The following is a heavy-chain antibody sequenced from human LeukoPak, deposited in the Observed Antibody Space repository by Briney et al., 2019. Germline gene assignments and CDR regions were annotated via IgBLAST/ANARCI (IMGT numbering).Heavy chain of an antibody. CDR2: IYYSGST. V-gene: IGHV4-39*07. J-gene: IGHJ4*02. CDR1: GGSISSSSYY. CDR3: ASIKGYCSGGSCYSQGGYYFDY. Sequence: SETLSLTCTVSGGSISSSSYYWGWIRQPPGKGLEWIGSIYYSGSTYYNPSLKSRVTISVDTSKNQFSLKLSSVTAADTAVYYCASIKGYCSGGSCYSQGGYYFDYWGQGTLVTVSS. D-gene: IGHD2-15*01.